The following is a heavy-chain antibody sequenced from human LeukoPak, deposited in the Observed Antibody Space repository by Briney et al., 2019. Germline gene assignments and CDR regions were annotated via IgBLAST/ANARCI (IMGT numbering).Heavy chain of an antibody. CDR3: ARVKTAAEAFDI. CDR2: IYYSGST. Sequence: SETLSLTCTVSGGSISSSSYYWGWIRQSPGKGLEWIGSIYYSGSTYYNPSLKSRVTISVDTSKNQFSLKLSSVTAADTAVYYCARVKTAAEAFDIWGQGTMVTVSS. V-gene: IGHV4-39*07. J-gene: IGHJ3*02. CDR1: GGSISSSSYY. D-gene: IGHD6-13*01.